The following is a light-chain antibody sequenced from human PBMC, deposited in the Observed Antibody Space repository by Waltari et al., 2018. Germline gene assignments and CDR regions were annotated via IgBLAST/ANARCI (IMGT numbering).Light chain of an antibody. CDR1: QRLLYKSNNKNY. CDR3: QQYYSNPPWT. CDR2: WAA. V-gene: IGKV4-1*01. Sequence: DLVVTQSPHSLALSLRDRATINCKPSQRLLYKSNNKNYLAWYQQQTGQPPKLLFYWAATREARVPSRISGSGSGTDFTLTISSLQAEDVAVYYCQQYYSNPPWTFCQGTKVDIK. J-gene: IGKJ1*01.